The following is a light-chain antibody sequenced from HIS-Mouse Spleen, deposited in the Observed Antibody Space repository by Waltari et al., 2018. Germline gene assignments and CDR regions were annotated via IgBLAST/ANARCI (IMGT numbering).Light chain of an antibody. CDR3: SSYAGSNIGV. Sequence: QSALTQPPSASGSPGQSVTISCIGTSSDVGGYNYVSWYQQHPGKAPKLMIYEVSKRPSGVPDRFSGSKSGNTASLTVSGLQAEDEADYYCSSYAGSNIGVFGGGTKLTVL. J-gene: IGLJ3*02. CDR1: SSDVGGYNY. CDR2: EVS. V-gene: IGLV2-8*01.